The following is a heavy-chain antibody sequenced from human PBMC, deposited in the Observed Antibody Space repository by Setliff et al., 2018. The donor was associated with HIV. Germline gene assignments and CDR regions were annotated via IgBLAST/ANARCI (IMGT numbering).Heavy chain of an antibody. J-gene: IGHJ6*03. CDR3: ARVVRQVPASYYYYYYMDV. Sequence: SETLSLTCSVSGGSTSTYYWSWIRQPPGQGLEWIGYIYYSGSTNYNPSLKSRVTISVNKSKNQFSLELRSVTAADTAVYYCARVVRQVPASYYYYYYMDVWGKGTTVTVSS. D-gene: IGHD2-2*01. CDR1: GGSTSTYY. CDR2: IYYSGST. V-gene: IGHV4-59*01.